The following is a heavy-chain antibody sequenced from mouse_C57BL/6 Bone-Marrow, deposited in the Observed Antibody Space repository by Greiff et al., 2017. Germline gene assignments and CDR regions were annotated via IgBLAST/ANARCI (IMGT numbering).Heavy chain of an antibody. V-gene: IGHV5-6*01. J-gene: IGHJ3*01. D-gene: IGHD1-1*01. CDR3: ARHGGTTVRFAY. CDR2: ISSGGSYT. CDR1: GFTFSSYG. Sequence: VMLVESGGDLVKPGGSLKLSCAASGFTFSSYGMSWVRQTPDKRLEWVATISSGGSYTYYPDSVKGRFTISRDNAKNTLYLQMSSLKSEDTAMYYCARHGGTTVRFAYWGQGTLVTVSA.